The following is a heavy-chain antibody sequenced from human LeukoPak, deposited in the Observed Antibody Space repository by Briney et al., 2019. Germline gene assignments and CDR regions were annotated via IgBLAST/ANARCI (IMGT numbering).Heavy chain of an antibody. CDR3: AKDSKWELSPRAFDY. CDR2: ISGSGGST. D-gene: IGHD1-26*01. Sequence: PGGSLRLSCAASGFTFSSYAMSWVRQAPGKGLEWVSAISGSGGSTYYADSVKGRFTISRDNSKNTLYLQMNSLRAEDTAVYYCAKDSKWELSPRAFDYWGQGTLVTVSS. V-gene: IGHV3-23*01. J-gene: IGHJ4*02. CDR1: GFTFSSYA.